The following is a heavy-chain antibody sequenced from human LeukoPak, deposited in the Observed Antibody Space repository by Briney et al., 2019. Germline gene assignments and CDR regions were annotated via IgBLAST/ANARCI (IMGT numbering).Heavy chain of an antibody. CDR2: MTPNSGNT. Sequence: GASVKVSCKASGYTFTSYDINWVRQATGQGLEWMGWMTPNSGNTGYAQKFQGRVTITRNTSISTAYMELSSLRSEDTAVYYCATVDSSGYSQFDYWGQGTLVTVSS. J-gene: IGHJ4*02. V-gene: IGHV1-8*03. CDR3: ATVDSSGYSQFDY. D-gene: IGHD3-22*01. CDR1: GYTFTSYD.